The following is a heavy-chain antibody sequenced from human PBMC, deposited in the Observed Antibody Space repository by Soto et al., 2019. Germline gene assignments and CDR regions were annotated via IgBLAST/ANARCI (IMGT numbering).Heavy chain of an antibody. V-gene: IGHV4-59*01. Sequence: SETLSLTCTVSGGSINSSYWSWIRQPPGRGLEWMGYIYYSGTTNYNPILKSRVTISLDTSKSQFSLRLSSVTAADTAVYYCARWPAGAYVRAFDSWGQGTLVTVSS. CDR3: ARWPAGAYVRAFDS. J-gene: IGHJ4*02. D-gene: IGHD1-26*01. CDR1: GGSINSSY. CDR2: IYYSGTT.